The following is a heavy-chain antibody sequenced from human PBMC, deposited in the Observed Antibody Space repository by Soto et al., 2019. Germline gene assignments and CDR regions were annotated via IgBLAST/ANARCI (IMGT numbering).Heavy chain of an antibody. V-gene: IGHV4-34*01. CDR3: ARGYSGYDYEFDY. Sequence: PSETLSLTCAVYGGSFSGYYWSWIRQPPGKGLEWIGDIYHSGSTNYNPSLKSRVTISVDTSKNQFSLKLSSVTAADTAVYYCARGYSGYDYEFDYWGQGTLVTVSS. J-gene: IGHJ4*02. D-gene: IGHD5-12*01. CDR1: GGSFSGYY. CDR2: IYHSGST.